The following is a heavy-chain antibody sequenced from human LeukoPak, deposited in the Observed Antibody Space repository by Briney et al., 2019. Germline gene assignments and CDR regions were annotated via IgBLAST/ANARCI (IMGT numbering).Heavy chain of an antibody. D-gene: IGHD6-19*01. CDR3: ARYLGLWLGKHFDY. J-gene: IGHJ4*02. CDR1: GFTFSSYW. V-gene: IGHV3-7*01. CDR2: IKQDVCEK. Sequence: GGSLRLSRAASGFTFSSYWMSWVRQATGKGLERVAKIKQDVCEKYYVDSVQGRFTISRDNAKNSLYLQINRLSAEDTAVYYCARYLGLWLGKHFDYWGQGTLVTVSS.